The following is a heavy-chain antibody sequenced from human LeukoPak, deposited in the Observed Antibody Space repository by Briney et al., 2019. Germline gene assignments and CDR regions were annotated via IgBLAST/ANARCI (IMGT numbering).Heavy chain of an antibody. J-gene: IGHJ4*02. D-gene: IGHD3-3*01. CDR1: GGSFSGYY. CDR2: INHSGST. V-gene: IGHV4-34*01. CDR3: ARVLGVRYYDLWSGPIDY. Sequence: SETLSLTCAVYGGSFSGYYWSWIRQPPGKGLEWIGEINHSGSTNYNPSLKSRVTISVDTSKNQFSLKLGSVTAADTAVYYCARVLGVRYYDLWSGPIDYWGQGTLVTVSS.